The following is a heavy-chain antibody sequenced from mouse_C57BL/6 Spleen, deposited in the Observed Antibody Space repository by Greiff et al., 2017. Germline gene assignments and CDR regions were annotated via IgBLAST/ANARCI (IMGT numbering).Heavy chain of an antibody. CDR3: TRAGGNHGYFDV. V-gene: IGHV5-9-1*02. CDR2: ISSGGDYI. J-gene: IGHJ1*03. CDR1: GFTFSSYA. Sequence: EVKVEESGEGLVKPGGSLKLSCAASGFTFSSYAMSWVRQTPEKRLEWVAYISSGGDYIYYADTVKGRFTISRDNARNTLYLQMSSLKSEDTAMYYCTRAGGNHGYFDVWGTGTTVTVSS. D-gene: IGHD2-1*01.